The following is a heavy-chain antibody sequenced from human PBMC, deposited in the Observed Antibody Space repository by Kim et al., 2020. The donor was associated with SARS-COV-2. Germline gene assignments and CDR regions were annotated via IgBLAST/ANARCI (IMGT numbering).Heavy chain of an antibody. D-gene: IGHD3-3*01. CDR3: ARQGAYDFWSGYYLGAFDI. V-gene: IGHV4-39*01. Sequence: SQTLSLTCTVSGGSISSSSYYWGWIRQPPGKGLEWIGSIYYSGSTYYNPSLKSRVTISVDTSKNQFSLKLSSVTAADTAVYYCARQGAYDFWSGYYLGAFDIWGQGTMVTVSS. CDR1: GGSISSSSYY. CDR2: IYYSGST. J-gene: IGHJ3*02.